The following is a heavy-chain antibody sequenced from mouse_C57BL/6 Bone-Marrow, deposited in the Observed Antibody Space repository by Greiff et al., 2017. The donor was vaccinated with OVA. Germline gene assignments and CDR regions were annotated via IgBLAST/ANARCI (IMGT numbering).Heavy chain of an antibody. V-gene: IGHV5-6*01. J-gene: IGHJ4*01. CDR2: ISSGGSYT. Sequence: EVQGVESGGDLVKPGGSLKLSCAASGFTFSSYGMSWVRQTPDKRLEWVATISSGGSYTYYPDSVKGRFTISRDNAKNTLYLQMSSLKSEDTAMYYCARQLIYDGYPLAMDYWGQGTSVTVAS. CDR1: GFTFSSYG. CDR3: ARQLIYDGYPLAMDY. D-gene: IGHD2-3*01.